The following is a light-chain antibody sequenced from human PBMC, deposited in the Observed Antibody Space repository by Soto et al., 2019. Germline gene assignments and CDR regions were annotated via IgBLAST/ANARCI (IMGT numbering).Light chain of an antibody. V-gene: IGKV3-11*01. CDR2: DVS. J-gene: IGKJ4*01. CDR3: QQRSNWPLT. Sequence: EIVLTQSPVTLSLSPGERATLSCRASQSVTSFLAWYQQKPGQAPRLLIYDVSNRATGLPARFSGSGSGTDFTLTISSLEPEDVAVYYCQQRSNWPLTFGGGTKVEI. CDR1: QSVTSF.